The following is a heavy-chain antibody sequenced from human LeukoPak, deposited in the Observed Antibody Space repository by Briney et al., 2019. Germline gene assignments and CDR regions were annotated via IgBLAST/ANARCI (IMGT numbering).Heavy chain of an antibody. V-gene: IGHV1-18*01. CDR3: ARGTTLTTLPYYYYYMDV. J-gene: IGHJ6*03. CDR2: SSVYNGNT. D-gene: IGHD4-17*01. CDR1: GYTFMSYG. Sequence: ASVKVSCKASGYTFMSYGIHWLRQAPGQGLEWMGWSSVYNGNTNYAQKFQGRVTMTTDTTTSTAYMELRTLMSDDTAVYYCARGTTLTTLPYYYYYMDVWGEGTTVTVSS.